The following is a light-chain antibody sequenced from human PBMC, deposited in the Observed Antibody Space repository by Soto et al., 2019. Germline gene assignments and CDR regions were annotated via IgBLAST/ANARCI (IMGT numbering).Light chain of an antibody. Sequence: QSILTQPRSVSLSPGQSVNISCTGTSSDVGSNNRVSWYQQPPGTAPKVMIYEVSNRPSGAPDRFSGSKSGNTASLTISGLQAEDEADYYCSLYTSSSTYVFGTGTKVTVL. J-gene: IGLJ1*01. CDR3: SLYTSSSTYV. CDR1: SSDVGSNNR. CDR2: EVS. V-gene: IGLV2-18*01.